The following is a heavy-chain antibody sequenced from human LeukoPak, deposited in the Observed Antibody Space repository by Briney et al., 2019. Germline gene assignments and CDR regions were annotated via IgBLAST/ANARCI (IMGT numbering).Heavy chain of an antibody. J-gene: IGHJ3*02. D-gene: IGHD5-24*01. CDR2: IYYSGST. Sequence: SETLSLTCSVSGGSISSYYWSWIRQPPGKGLEWIGYIYYSGSTNYNPSLKSRVTISVDTSKNQFSLKLSSVTAADTAVYYCARAPRWLQSKDNAFDIWGRGTMVTVSS. V-gene: IGHV4-59*01. CDR3: ARAPRWLQSKDNAFDI. CDR1: GGSISSYY.